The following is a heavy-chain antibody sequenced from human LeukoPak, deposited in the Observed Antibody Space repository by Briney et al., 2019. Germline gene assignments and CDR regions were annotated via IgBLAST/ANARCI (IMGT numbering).Heavy chain of an antibody. Sequence: GGSLRLSCAASGFTFSSYSMNWVRQAPGKGLEWVSSISSSSSYIYYADSVKGRFTISRDNAKNSLYLQMNSLRAEDTAVYYCARDPTQWLRYGYLDYWGQGTLVTVSS. CDR2: ISSSSSYI. J-gene: IGHJ4*02. V-gene: IGHV3-21*01. CDR1: GFTFSSYS. CDR3: ARDPTQWLRYGYLDY. D-gene: IGHD5-12*01.